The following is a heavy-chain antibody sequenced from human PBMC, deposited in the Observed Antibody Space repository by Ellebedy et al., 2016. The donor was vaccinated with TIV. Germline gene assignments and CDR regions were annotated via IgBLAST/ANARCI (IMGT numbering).Heavy chain of an antibody. CDR1: GITFSTYV. CDR3: AKDRYGSGGSCYWLDY. Sequence: PGGSLRLSCAASGITFSTYVMSWVRLAPGKGLEWVSSIVISGGSTYYADSVKGRFTISRDHSKNTLYLQMNSLRAEDTAVYYCAKDRYGSGGSCYWLDYWGQGTLVTVSS. V-gene: IGHV3-23*01. D-gene: IGHD2-15*01. J-gene: IGHJ4*02. CDR2: IVISGGST.